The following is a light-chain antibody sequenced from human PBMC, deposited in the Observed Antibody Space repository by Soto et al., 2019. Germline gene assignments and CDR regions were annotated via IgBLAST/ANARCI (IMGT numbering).Light chain of an antibody. Sequence: SYELTHPPSVSVAPGQTARITCGGNNIGGKSVHWYQPKPGQAPVLVVYDDRDRPTGIPERFSGSNSVNTATLTISRVAAGDEADYYCQVWESGRGVFGTGTKLTVL. V-gene: IGLV3-21*02. CDR3: QVWESGRGV. CDR2: DDR. CDR1: NIGGKS. J-gene: IGLJ1*01.